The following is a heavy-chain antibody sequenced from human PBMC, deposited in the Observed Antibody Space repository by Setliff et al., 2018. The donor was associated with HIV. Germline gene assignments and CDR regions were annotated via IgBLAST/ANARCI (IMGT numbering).Heavy chain of an antibody. CDR2: IYDSGST. Sequence: PSETLSLTCTVSGGSISSYYWSWIRQPAGKGLEWLGRIYDSGSTKYNPSLKSRVIISVDTSKNQFSLKLNSVTAADTAIYYCARAGMGALRSLFDYWGQGTLVTVSS. V-gene: IGHV4-4*07. D-gene: IGHD1-26*01. CDR3: ARAGMGALRSLFDY. CDR1: GGSISSYY. J-gene: IGHJ4*02.